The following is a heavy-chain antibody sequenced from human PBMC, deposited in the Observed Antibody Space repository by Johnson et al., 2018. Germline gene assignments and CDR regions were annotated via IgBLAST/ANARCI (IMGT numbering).Heavy chain of an antibody. CDR2: ISYEGSNK. J-gene: IGHJ3*02. V-gene: IGHV3-30-3*01. CDR3: ARDVEMATIGDAFDI. Sequence: QVQLVETGGGVVQPGRSLRLSCAASGFTFSSYAMHWVRQAPGKGLEWVAVISYEGSNKYYADSVKGRFTISRDNSKNTLYLQMNSLKAEDTAGYYCARDVEMATIGDAFDIWGQGTMVTVSS. D-gene: IGHD5-24*01. CDR1: GFTFSSYA.